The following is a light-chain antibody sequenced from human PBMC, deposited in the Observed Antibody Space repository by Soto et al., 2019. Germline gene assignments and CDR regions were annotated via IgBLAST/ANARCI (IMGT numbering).Light chain of an antibody. CDR1: SSNIGNNY. CDR3: GTWDSSLSVTFV. J-gene: IGLJ1*01. CDR2: END. V-gene: IGLV1-51*02. Sequence: QSALTQPPSISTAPVQKVTISCSGSSSNIGNNYVSWYQQLPGTAPKLLIYENDKRPSGIPDRFSGSKSGTSATLGITGLQTGDEADYYCGTWDSSLSVTFVFGTGTKVNVL.